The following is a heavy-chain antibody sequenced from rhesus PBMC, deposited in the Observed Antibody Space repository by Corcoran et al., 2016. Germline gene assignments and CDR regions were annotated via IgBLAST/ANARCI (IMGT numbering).Heavy chain of an antibody. J-gene: IGHJ6*01. CDR2: ISSGDNT. CDR1: GFTFWPYP. V-gene: IGHV3-103*01. Sequence: EVQLVESGGGLAKPGGSLRLSCAAAGFTFWPYPLHWVRQAQGKGLEWVSGISSGDNTDYADSVKGRFTISRDNSKNTLSLQMNSLRAEDTAVYFCAKGQSYYGLDSWGQGVVVTVSS. CDR3: AKGQSYYGLDS. D-gene: IGHD6-19*01.